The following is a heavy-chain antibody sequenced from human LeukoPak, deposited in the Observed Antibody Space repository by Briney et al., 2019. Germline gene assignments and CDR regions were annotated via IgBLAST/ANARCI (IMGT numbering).Heavy chain of an antibody. CDR3: ITVGGSWHPEA. CDR2: ISGPGGST. CDR1: GFTFDSYA. V-gene: IGHV3-23*01. D-gene: IGHD1-26*01. J-gene: IGHJ4*02. Sequence: PGGSLRLSCAASGFTFDSYAMTWVRQAPGKGLEWVSSISGPGGSTFYADSVKGRFTISKDYSKNTLYLQMNTLKTEDTAVYYCITVGGSWHPEAWGQGTLVTVSS.